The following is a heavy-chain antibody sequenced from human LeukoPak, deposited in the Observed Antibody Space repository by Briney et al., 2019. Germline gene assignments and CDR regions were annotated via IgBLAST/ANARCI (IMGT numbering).Heavy chain of an antibody. J-gene: IGHJ4*01. Sequence: GGSLRLSCAASGFTFNNYSMSWVRQAPGKGLEWFSTISGSCSNTYYADSVKGRFTISRDNSKNTLYLQMNSLRAEDTAVYYCAKSVRGYTYYFDCWGQGTLVTVSS. V-gene: IGHV3-23*01. CDR2: ISGSCSNT. CDR1: GFTFNNYS. CDR3: AKSVRGYTYYFDC. D-gene: IGHD5-12*01.